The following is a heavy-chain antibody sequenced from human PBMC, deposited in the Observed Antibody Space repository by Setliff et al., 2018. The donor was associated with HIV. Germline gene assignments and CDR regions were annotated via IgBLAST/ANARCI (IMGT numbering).Heavy chain of an antibody. V-gene: IGHV1-18*01. CDR1: GYTFTSYG. CDR2: ISGYSGNT. D-gene: IGHD4-17*01. J-gene: IGHJ4*02. Sequence: SVKVSCKASGYTFTSYGISWVRQAPGQGLEWMGWISGYSGNTNYAQKLQGRVTMTTDTSTSTAYMELSSLRSDDTAVYYCARQDGTTVLSKDFDYWGQGTLVTVSS. CDR3: ARQDGTTVLSKDFDY.